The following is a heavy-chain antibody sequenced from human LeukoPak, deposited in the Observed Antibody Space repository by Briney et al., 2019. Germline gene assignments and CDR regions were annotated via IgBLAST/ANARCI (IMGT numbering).Heavy chain of an antibody. CDR2: IIPIFGTA. J-gene: IGHJ4*02. CDR1: GGTFSSYA. D-gene: IGHD5-24*01. V-gene: IGHV1-69*13. CDR3: ARAEVRDGLYYFDY. Sequence: ASVKVSCKASGGTFSSYAISWVRQAPGQGLEWMGGIIPIFGTANYAQKFQGRVTITADESTSTAYMELSSLRPEDTAVYYCARAEVRDGLYYFDYWGQGTLVTVSS.